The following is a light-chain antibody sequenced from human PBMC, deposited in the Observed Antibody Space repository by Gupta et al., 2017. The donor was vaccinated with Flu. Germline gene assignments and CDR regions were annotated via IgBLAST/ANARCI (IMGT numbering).Light chain of an antibody. Sequence: QSALTHPATVSGPPGPSVTISRHRISSDIGSYKFVSWYQQHPGKAPKLMIYEVSERPSGVSNRFSCSKSGNTAFLTIAGLQPEDEADYYCCSYAGRSTQVFGTGTKVTVL. CDR1: SSDIGSYKF. V-gene: IGLV2-23*02. CDR3: CSYAGRSTQV. CDR2: EVS. J-gene: IGLJ1*01.